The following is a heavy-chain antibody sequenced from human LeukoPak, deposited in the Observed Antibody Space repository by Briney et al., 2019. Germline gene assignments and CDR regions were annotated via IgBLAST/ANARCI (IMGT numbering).Heavy chain of an antibody. CDR1: GFTLSSYS. CDR2: ISSSSSYI. D-gene: IGHD6-13*01. J-gene: IGHJ2*01. Sequence: GGSLRLSCAVSGFTLSSYSMNWVRQAPGKGLEWVSSISSSSSYIYYADSVKGRFTISRENAKNSLYLQMNSLRAGDTAVYYCARAAYSSTWYSRYFDLWGRGTLVTVSS. V-gene: IGHV3-21*01. CDR3: ARAAYSSTWYSRYFDL.